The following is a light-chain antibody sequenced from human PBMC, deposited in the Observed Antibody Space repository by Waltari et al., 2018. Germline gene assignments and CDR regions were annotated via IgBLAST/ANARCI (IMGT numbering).Light chain of an antibody. CDR2: SDN. CDR1: RSNIGSNS. V-gene: IGLV1-44*01. Sequence: QSVLTQPPSASGTPGQRVTISCSGSRSNIGSNSVNWYQHLPGTAPKLLIYSDNQRPSGVPDRFSGSKSGASASLAISGLQSEDEADYYCAAWDVSLNGLVFGGGTKLTVL. J-gene: IGLJ2*01. CDR3: AAWDVSLNGLV.